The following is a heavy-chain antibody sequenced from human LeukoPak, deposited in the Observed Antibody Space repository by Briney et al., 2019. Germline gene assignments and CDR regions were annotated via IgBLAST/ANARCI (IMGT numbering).Heavy chain of an antibody. CDR1: GFTFSSYS. CDR3: ARDRQSIAARPPYWYFDL. J-gene: IGHJ2*01. V-gene: IGHV3-21*04. Sequence: PGGSLRLSCAASGFTFSSYSMNWVRQAPGKGLEWVSSISSSSSYIYYADSVKGRFTISRDNAKNSLYLQMNSLRAEDTAVYYCARDRQSIAARPPYWYFDLWGRGTLVTVSS. CDR2: ISSSSSYI. D-gene: IGHD6-6*01.